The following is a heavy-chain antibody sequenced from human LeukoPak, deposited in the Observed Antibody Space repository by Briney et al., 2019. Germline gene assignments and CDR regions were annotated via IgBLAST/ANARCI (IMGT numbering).Heavy chain of an antibody. CDR1: GGTFSSYA. CDR3: ARTSRSVLMVYAIPSYYYGMDV. V-gene: IGHV1-69*13. J-gene: IGHJ6*02. CDR2: IIPIFGTA. Sequence: SVKVSCKASGGTFSSYAISWVRQAPGQGLEWMGGIIPIFGTANYAQKFQGRVTITADESTSTAYMELSSLRSEDTAVYYCARTSRSVLMVYAIPSYYYGMDVWGQGTTVTVSS. D-gene: IGHD2-8*01.